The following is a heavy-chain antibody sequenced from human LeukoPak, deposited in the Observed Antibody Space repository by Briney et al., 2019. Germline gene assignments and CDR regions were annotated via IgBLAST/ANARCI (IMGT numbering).Heavy chain of an antibody. Sequence: SGGSLRLSCAASGFTFSSYAMHWVRQAPGKGLEWVAVISYDGSNKYYADSVKGRFTISRDNSKNTLYLQMNSLRAEDTAVYYCGPIDYWGQGTLVTVSS. CDR2: ISYDGSNK. V-gene: IGHV3-30-3*01. CDR3: GPIDY. J-gene: IGHJ4*02. CDR1: GFTFSSYA.